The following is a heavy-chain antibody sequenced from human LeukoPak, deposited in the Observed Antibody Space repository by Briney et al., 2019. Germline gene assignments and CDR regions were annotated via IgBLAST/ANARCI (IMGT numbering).Heavy chain of an antibody. CDR2: INDNGGRR. V-gene: IGHV3-23*01. Sequence: GGSLRLSCAASGFAFKNYAMTWVRQAPGKGLEWGSNINDNGGRRHYADSVKGRFTISRDNSKNTLFLQMDSLRAEDTAVYYCAKTQWKVEATDYFDHWGHGILVTVSS. J-gene: IGHJ4*01. CDR3: AKTQWKVEATDYFDH. CDR1: GFAFKNYA. D-gene: IGHD1-26*01.